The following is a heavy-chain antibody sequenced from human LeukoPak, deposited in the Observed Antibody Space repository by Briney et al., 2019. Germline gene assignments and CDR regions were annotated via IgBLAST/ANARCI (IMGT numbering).Heavy chain of an antibody. J-gene: IGHJ4*02. CDR3: ARGPDSSGYYPFDF. Sequence: ASVKVSCKASGYTFTSYGISWVRQAPGQGLEWMGWISAYNGNTNYAQKLQGRVTMTTDTSTSTAYVELRSLRSDDTAVYYCARGPDSSGYYPFDFWGQGTLVTVSS. CDR2: ISAYNGNT. V-gene: IGHV1-18*01. CDR1: GYTFTSYG. D-gene: IGHD3-22*01.